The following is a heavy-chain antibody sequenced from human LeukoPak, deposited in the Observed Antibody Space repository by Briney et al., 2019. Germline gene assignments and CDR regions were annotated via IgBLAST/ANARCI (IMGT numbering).Heavy chain of an antibody. CDR2: IHPGDSDT. V-gene: IGHV5-51*01. D-gene: IGHD4-17*01. Sequence: GESLKISCKGSGYSFTNYWIGWVRQMPGKGLEWMGIIHPGDSDTRYSPSFQGQVTISADKSISTAYLQWSSLKASATTMYYCARLLYGDYGRHFDYWGQGTLVTVSS. CDR1: GYSFTNYW. CDR3: ARLLYGDYGRHFDY. J-gene: IGHJ4*02.